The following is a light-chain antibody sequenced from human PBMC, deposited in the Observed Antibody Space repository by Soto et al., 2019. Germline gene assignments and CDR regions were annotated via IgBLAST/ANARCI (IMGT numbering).Light chain of an antibody. J-gene: IGKJ2*01. CDR3: QQYGNSPYT. CDR1: QSVSSNY. CDR2: AAS. Sequence: EIVLTQSPGTLSLSPGERAALSCRASQSVSSNYLAWYQQKLGQAPRLLISAASSRATGIPDRFSGSASGTDFTLTISRLEPEDFAVYCCQQYGNSPYTFGQGTKLEIK. V-gene: IGKV3-20*01.